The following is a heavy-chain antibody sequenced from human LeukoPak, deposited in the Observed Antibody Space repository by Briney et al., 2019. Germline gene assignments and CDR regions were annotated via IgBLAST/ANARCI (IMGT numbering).Heavy chain of an antibody. D-gene: IGHD5/OR15-5a*01. Sequence: KSSETLSLTCTVSGDSISSGSYYWTWIRQPAGKGLEWIGRLYTSGSTNYNPSLKSRITISVDTSKNQFSLSLSSVTATDTAVYYCAREKKVYTNFDYWGQGTLVTVSS. V-gene: IGHV4-61*02. CDR2: LYTSGST. CDR3: AREKKVYTNFDY. CDR1: GDSISSGSYY. J-gene: IGHJ4*02.